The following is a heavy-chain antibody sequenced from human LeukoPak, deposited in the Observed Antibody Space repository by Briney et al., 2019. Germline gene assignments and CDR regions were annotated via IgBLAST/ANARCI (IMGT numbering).Heavy chain of an antibody. Sequence: SVKVSCKASGGTFSSYDINWVRQAPGQGLEWMGGIIPIFGNAKYAQKFQGRVTITADKSTTTAYMELTRLTSDDTAVYYCARASGTYRRFDYWGQGTLVTVSS. CDR1: GGTFSSYD. D-gene: IGHD1-26*01. V-gene: IGHV1-69*06. J-gene: IGHJ4*02. CDR2: IIPIFGNA. CDR3: ARASGTYRRFDY.